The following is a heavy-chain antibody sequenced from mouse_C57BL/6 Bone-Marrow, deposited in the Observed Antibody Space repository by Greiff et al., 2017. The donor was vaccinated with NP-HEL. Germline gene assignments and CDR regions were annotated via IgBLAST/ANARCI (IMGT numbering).Heavy chain of an antibody. J-gene: IGHJ1*03. CDR2: IYPGSGST. V-gene: IGHV1-55*01. CDR3: ARGGYYDYDTGWYFDV. Sequence: QVQLQQPGAELVKPGASVKMSCKASGYTFTSYWITWVKQRPGQGLEWIGDIYPGSGSTNYNEKFKSKATLPVDTSSSTAYMPLSSLTSEDSAVYYCARGGYYDYDTGWYFDVWGTGTTVTVSS. CDR1: GYTFTSYW. D-gene: IGHD2-4*01.